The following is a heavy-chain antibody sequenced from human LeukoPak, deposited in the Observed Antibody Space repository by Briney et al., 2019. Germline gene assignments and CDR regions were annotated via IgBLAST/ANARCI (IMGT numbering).Heavy chain of an antibody. CDR2: IYPGDSDT. CDR3: ARHGPSLGPGSGSYSYYYYYMDV. D-gene: IGHD3-10*01. Sequence: GESLKISCKGSGYSFTSYWIGWVRQMPGKGLEWMGIIYPGDSDTRYSPSFQGQVTISADKSISTAYLQWSSLKASDTAMYYCARHGPSLGPGSGSYSYYYYYMDVWGKGTTVTVSS. J-gene: IGHJ6*03. CDR1: GYSFTSYW. V-gene: IGHV5-51*01.